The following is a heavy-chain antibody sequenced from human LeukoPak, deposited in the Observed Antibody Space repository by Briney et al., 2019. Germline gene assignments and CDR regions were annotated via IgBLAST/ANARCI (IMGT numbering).Heavy chain of an antibody. Sequence: ASVKVSCKASGYTFSSYGISWVRQAPGQGLEWMGWISAYNGNTDYAQNLRGRLIMTTDTSTSTAYMELRSLRSDDTAVYYCARDSVDGSGTYYNDSPDYWGQGTLVAVSS. CDR1: GYTFSSYG. D-gene: IGHD3-10*01. V-gene: IGHV1-18*01. J-gene: IGHJ4*02. CDR2: ISAYNGNT. CDR3: ARDSVDGSGTYYNDSPDY.